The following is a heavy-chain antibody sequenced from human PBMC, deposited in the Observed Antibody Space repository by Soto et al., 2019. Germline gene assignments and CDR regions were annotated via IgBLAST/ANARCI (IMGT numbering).Heavy chain of an antibody. CDR1: GDSISSYY. J-gene: IGHJ6*02. V-gene: IGHV4-59*01. Sequence: QVQLQESGPGLVRPSETLSLTCTVSGDSISSYYWSWIRQPPGKGLEWIGYIYYSGSTKYNPSLQSRVTISVDTSKNQFSLKLSSMTAADTAVYYCVREVRGLSFYDYYGMDVWGQGTTVTVSS. D-gene: IGHD3-16*01. CDR3: VREVRGLSFYDYYGMDV. CDR2: IYYSGST.